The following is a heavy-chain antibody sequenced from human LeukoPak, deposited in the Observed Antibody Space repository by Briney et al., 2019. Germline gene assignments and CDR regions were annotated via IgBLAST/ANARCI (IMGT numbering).Heavy chain of an antibody. J-gene: IGHJ4*02. CDR1: GGSISSYY. V-gene: IGHV4-59*12. CDR3: ARDGGINEYNSY. D-gene: IGHD1-1*01. Sequence: TSETLSLTCTVSGGSISSYYWSWIRQPPGKGLEWIGYIYYSGSTNYNPSLKSRVTISVDTSKNQFSLKLNSVTAADTAIYYCARDGGINEYNSYWGQGALVTVSS. CDR2: IYYSGST.